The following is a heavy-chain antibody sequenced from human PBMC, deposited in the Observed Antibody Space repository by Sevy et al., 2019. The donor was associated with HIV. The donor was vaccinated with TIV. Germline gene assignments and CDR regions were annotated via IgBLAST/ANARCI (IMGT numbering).Heavy chain of an antibody. J-gene: IGHJ6*02. CDR1: GFTFSSYA. D-gene: IGHD2-15*01. Sequence: GGSLRLSCAASGFTFSSYAMHWVRQAPGKGLEWVAVISYDGSNKYYADSVKGRFPISRDNSKNTLYLQMNSLGAEDTAVYYCARDALTRSGMDVWGQGTTVTVSS. CDR2: ISYDGSNK. V-gene: IGHV3-30-3*01. CDR3: ARDALTRSGMDV.